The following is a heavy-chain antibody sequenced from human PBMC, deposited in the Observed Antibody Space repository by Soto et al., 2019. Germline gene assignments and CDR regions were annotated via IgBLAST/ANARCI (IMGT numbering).Heavy chain of an antibody. J-gene: IGHJ2*01. Sequence: QVQLQQWGAGLLKPSETLSLTCAVYGGSFSVYYWSWIRQPPGKGLEWIGEINHSGSTNYNPSLKSRITISVDTSKHQSSLKPSSVTAADQAVYYCARKPHGRIQLWSSWYFDLWGRGTLVTVSS. CDR3: ARKPHGRIQLWSSWYFDL. CDR1: GGSFSVYY. D-gene: IGHD5-18*01. V-gene: IGHV4-34*01. CDR2: INHSGST.